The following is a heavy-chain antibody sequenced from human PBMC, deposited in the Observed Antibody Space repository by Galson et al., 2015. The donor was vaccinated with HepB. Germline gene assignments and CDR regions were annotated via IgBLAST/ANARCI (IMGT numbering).Heavy chain of an antibody. D-gene: IGHD6-13*01. J-gene: IGHJ4*02. CDR2: IYYSGST. CDR3: ARQKILAPRIAAFDY. V-gene: IGHV4-39*01. Sequence: LSLTCTVSGGSISSSSYYWGWIRQPPGKGLEWIGSIYYSGSTYYNPSLKSRVTISVDTSKNQFSLKLSSVTAADTAVYYCARQKILAPRIAAFDYWGRGTLVTVSS. CDR1: GGSISSSSYY.